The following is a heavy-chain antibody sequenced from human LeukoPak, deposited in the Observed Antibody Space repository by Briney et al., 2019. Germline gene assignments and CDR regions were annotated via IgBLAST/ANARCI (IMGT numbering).Heavy chain of an antibody. CDR1: GFTFSGSA. Sequence: GGSLRLSCAASGFTFSGSAIHWVRQAPGKGLEYVSAISSNGGSTYYANSVKGRFTISRDNSKNTLYLQMGSLRAEDMAVYYCAREYSSGWFFDYWGQGTLVTVSS. CDR3: AREYSSGWFFDY. V-gene: IGHV3-64*01. CDR2: ISSNGGST. D-gene: IGHD6-19*01. J-gene: IGHJ4*02.